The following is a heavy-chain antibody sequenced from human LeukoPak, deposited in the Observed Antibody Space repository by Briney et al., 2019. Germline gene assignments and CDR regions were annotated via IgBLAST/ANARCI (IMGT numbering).Heavy chain of an antibody. CDR3: ARGYSHNSGGWLDP. CDR1: GFTFSHYA. CDR2: LTDSGDAT. Sequence: GGSLRLSCAVSGFTFSHYAMSWVRQAPGTGLEGVGSLTDSGDATYYADSVKGRLTISRDNSNSTLYLHISGLRDEDTAVYYCARGYSHNSGGWLDPWGQGTLVTVSS. J-gene: IGHJ5*02. D-gene: IGHD5-12*01. V-gene: IGHV3-23*01.